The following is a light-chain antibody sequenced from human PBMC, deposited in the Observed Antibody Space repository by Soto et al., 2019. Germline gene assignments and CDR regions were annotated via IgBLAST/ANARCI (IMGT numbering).Light chain of an antibody. V-gene: IGKV3-20*01. CDR2: GAS. J-gene: IGKJ1*01. CDR1: QSVSSSY. Sequence: EIVLTQSPGTLSLSPGERATLSCRASQSVSSSYLAWYQQKPGQAPRLLIYGASSRATGIPDRFSGSGSGTDFTLIIGRLEPEDFEVYYCHQYGSSPRTFGQGTKVESK. CDR3: HQYGSSPRT.